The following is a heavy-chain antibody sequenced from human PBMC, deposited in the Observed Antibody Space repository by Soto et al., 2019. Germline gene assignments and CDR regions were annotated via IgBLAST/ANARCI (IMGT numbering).Heavy chain of an antibody. Sequence: EVQLVESGGGLVQPGRSLRLSCAASGFTFDDYAMHWVRQAPGKGLEWVSGISWNSGSIGYADSVKGRFTISRDNAKNSLYLQMNSLRGEDTALYYCAKDKFSTDRPNWFDPWGQGTLVTVSS. CDR2: ISWNSGSI. D-gene: IGHD6-6*01. V-gene: IGHV3-9*01. CDR3: AKDKFSTDRPNWFDP. CDR1: GFTFDDYA. J-gene: IGHJ5*02.